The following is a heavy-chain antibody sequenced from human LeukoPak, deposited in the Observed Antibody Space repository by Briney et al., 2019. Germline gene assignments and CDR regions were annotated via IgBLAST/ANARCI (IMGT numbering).Heavy chain of an antibody. J-gene: IGHJ6*02. Sequence: PSETLSLTCTVSSGSISSSSYYWGWIRQPPGKGLEWIGSIYYSGSTYYNPSLKSRVTISVDTSKNQFSLKLSSVTAADTAVYYCARHEAYYYDSSGYYGIYYYYGMDVWGQGTTVTVSS. D-gene: IGHD3-22*01. CDR3: ARHEAYYYDSSGYYGIYYYYGMDV. CDR2: IYYSGST. CDR1: SGSISSSSYY. V-gene: IGHV4-39*01.